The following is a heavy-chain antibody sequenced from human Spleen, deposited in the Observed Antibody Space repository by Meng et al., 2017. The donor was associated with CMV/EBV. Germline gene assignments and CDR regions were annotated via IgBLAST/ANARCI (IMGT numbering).Heavy chain of an antibody. CDR2: IYPGDSDT. Sequence: KVSCKGSGYSFTSYWIGWVRQMPGKGLEWMAMIYPGDSDTRYSPSFQGQVTISADKSITTAYLQWSSLKASDPAMYYCARHATSYAFYGMDVWGQGTTVTVSS. J-gene: IGHJ6*02. D-gene: IGHD5-18*01. CDR3: ARHATSYAFYGMDV. CDR1: GYSFTSYW. V-gene: IGHV5-51*01.